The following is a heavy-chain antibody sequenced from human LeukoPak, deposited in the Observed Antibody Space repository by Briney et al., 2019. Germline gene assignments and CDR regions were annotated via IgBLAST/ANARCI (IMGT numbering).Heavy chain of an antibody. CDR3: AKGRAPWSVDASGGYYYYGMDV. D-gene: IGHD4-23*01. Sequence: AGGSLRLSCAASGFTFDDYTMHWVRQAPGKGLEWVSLISWDGGSTYYADSVKGRFTISRDNSKNSLYLQMNSLRTEDTALYYCAKGRAPWSVDASGGYYYYGMDVWGQGTTVTVSS. V-gene: IGHV3-43*01. J-gene: IGHJ6*02. CDR1: GFTFDDYT. CDR2: ISWDGGST.